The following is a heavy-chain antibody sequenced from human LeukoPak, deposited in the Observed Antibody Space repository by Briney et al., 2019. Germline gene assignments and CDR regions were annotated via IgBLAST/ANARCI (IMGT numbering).Heavy chain of an antibody. Sequence: SETLSLTCTVSGGSISSYHWSWIRQPPGKGLEWIGYIYYSGRTNYNPSLESRVTISIDTSKQHFSLKLSSVTAADTALYSCARDQTTPYSSGWLDYWGQGTLVTVSS. D-gene: IGHD6-19*01. CDR1: GGSISSYH. V-gene: IGHV4-59*01. J-gene: IGHJ4*02. CDR3: ARDQTTPYSSGWLDY. CDR2: IYYSGRT.